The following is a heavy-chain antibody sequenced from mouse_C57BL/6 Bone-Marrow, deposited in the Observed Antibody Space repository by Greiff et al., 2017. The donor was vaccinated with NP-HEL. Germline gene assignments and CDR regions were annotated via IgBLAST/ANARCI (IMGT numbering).Heavy chain of an antibody. Sequence: EVKLMESGGGLVQPGGSLKLSCAASGFTFSDYYMYWVRQTPEKRLEWVAYISNGGGSTYYPDTVKGRFTISRDNAKNTLYLQMSRLKSEDTAMYYCARHDYSNYLDYWGQGTTLTVSS. J-gene: IGHJ2*01. CDR1: GFTFSDYY. V-gene: IGHV5-12*01. CDR3: ARHDYSNYLDY. D-gene: IGHD2-5*01. CDR2: ISNGGGST.